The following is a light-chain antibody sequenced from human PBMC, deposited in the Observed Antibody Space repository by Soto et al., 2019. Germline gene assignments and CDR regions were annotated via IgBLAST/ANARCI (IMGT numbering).Light chain of an antibody. CDR2: DAS. Sequence: IVLAHSPATLCLSPGEIATLSCRASQSVSSYLAWYQQKFGQAPRLLIYDASNRATGIPARFSGSGSATDFTLTISSLEPEDFAIYYCQQRYNWPLTFGQGTKVDIK. V-gene: IGKV3-11*01. CDR1: QSVSSY. J-gene: IGKJ1*01. CDR3: QQRYNWPLT.